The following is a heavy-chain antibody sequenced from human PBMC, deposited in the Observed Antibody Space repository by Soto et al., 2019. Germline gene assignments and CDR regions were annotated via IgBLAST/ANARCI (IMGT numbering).Heavy chain of an antibody. D-gene: IGHD1-7*01. CDR3: ARDVEYNWNYGGYYYGMDV. J-gene: IGHJ6*02. CDR2: ISSSGSTI. CDR1: GFTFSDYY. Sequence: GGSLRLSCAASGFTFSDYYMSWIRQAPGKGLEWVSYISSSGSTIYYADSVKGRFTISRDNAKNSLYLQMNSLRAEDTAVYYCARDVEYNWNYGGYYYGMDVWGQGTTVTVSS. V-gene: IGHV3-11*01.